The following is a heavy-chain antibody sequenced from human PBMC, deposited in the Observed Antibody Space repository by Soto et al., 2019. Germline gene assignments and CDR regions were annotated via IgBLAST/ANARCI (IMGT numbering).Heavy chain of an antibody. CDR1: GHTFTTHY. Sequence: GAPEEPDCKTSGHTFTTHYTHWVRHAPVQGLEWMGIINPSGRSTTYAQRSEGRVTMTRATSTSTVSMELSSLRSEDAAVYYCARVPPTYSTTGVFYTSRVAAAVPYFDYWG. CDR2: INPSGRST. J-gene: IGHJ4*01. D-gene: IGHD2-8*01. CDR3: ARVPPTYSTTGVFYTSRVAAAVPYFDY. V-gene: IGHV1-46*01.